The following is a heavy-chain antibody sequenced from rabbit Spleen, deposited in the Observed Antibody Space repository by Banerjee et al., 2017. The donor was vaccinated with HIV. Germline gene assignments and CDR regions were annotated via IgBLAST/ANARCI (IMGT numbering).Heavy chain of an antibody. Sequence: QSLEESGGDLVKPGASLTLTCTASGFSFSSSYWICWVRQAPGKGLEWISCIYADSSGSTYYASWAKGRFTISKTSSTTVTLQMTSLTAADTATYFCARDYVGYTGDNYNYGAFDPWGPGTLVTVS. J-gene: IGHJ2*01. D-gene: IGHD6-1*01. CDR3: ARDYVGYTGDNYNYGAFDP. V-gene: IGHV1S40*01. CDR1: GFSFSSSYW. CDR2: IYADSSGST.